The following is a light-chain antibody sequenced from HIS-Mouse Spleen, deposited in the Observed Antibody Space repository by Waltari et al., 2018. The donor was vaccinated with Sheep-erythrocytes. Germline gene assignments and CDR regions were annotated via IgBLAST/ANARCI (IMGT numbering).Light chain of an antibody. CDR1: SSDVGSYNL. CDR2: EGS. Sequence: QSALTQPASVSGSPGQSITISCTGTSSDVGSYNLVSWYPQHPGKAPKLMIYEGSKRLSGGSNRFSGSKSGNTASLTISGLQAEDEADYYCCSYAGSSTPWVFGGGTKLTVL. J-gene: IGLJ3*02. V-gene: IGLV2-23*01. CDR3: CSYAGSSTPWV.